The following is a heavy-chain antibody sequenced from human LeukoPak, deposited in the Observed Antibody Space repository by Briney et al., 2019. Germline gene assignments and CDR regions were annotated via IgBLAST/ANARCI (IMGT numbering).Heavy chain of an antibody. J-gene: IGHJ4*02. CDR2: ISYDGSNK. CDR3: AKGSKGLDY. CDR1: GFTFSSYG. V-gene: IGHV3-30*18. D-gene: IGHD2-2*01. Sequence: GGSLRLSCAASGFTFSSYGMHWVRQAPGKGLEWVAVISYDGSNKYYTDSVKGRFTISRDNSKNTLYLQMNSLSAEDTAVYYCAKGSKGLDYWGQGTLVTVSS.